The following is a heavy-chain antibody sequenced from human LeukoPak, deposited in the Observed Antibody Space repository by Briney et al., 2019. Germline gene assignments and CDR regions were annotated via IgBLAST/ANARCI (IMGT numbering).Heavy chain of an antibody. V-gene: IGHV4-34*01. CDR2: INHSGST. J-gene: IGHJ6*02. CDR3: ARGYLWFGELLSWYYYGMDV. CDR1: GGSFSGYY. Sequence: SETLSLTCAVYGGSFSGYYWSWIRQPPGKGLEWIGEINHSGSTNYNPSQKSRVTISVDTSKNQFSLKLSSVTAAGTGVYYCARGYLWFGELLSWYYYGMDVWGQGTTVTVS. D-gene: IGHD3-10*01.